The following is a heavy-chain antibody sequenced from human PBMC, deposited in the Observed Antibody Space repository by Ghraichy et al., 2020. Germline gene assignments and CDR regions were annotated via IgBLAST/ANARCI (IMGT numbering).Heavy chain of an antibody. V-gene: IGHV3-23*01. CDR1: GFTFSSYA. D-gene: IGHD3-22*01. J-gene: IGHJ4*02. Sequence: GESLNISCAASGFTFSSYAMSWVRQAPGKGLEWVSAISGSGGSTYYADSVKGRFTISRDNSKNTLYLQMNSLRAEDTAVYYCAKGGYYDSGTYYYADYWGQGTLVTVSS. CDR2: ISGSGGST. CDR3: AKGGYYDSGTYYYADY.